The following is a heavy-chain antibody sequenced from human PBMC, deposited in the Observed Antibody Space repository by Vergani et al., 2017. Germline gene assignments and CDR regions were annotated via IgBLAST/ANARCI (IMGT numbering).Heavy chain of an antibody. CDR1: GFTFSSYW. Sequence: DVQLVESGGDLVQPGGSLRLSCAASGFTFSSYWMSWVRQAPGKGLEWVANIKQDGSEKYYVDSVKGRFTISRDNAKNSLYLQMNSLRAEDTAVYYCARDPGGSGYDRGDYFDYWGQGTLVTVSS. CDR2: IKQDGSEK. D-gene: IGHD5-12*01. J-gene: IGHJ4*02. CDR3: ARDPGGSGYDRGDYFDY. V-gene: IGHV3-7*01.